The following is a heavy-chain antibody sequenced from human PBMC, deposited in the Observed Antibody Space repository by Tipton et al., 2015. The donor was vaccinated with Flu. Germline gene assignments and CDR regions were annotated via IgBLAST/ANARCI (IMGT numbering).Heavy chain of an antibody. V-gene: IGHV4-61*02. CDR1: GGSISSGSYY. CDR3: ARVRSYYDSSGYYDAVDY. J-gene: IGHJ4*02. Sequence: LRLSCTVSGGSISSGSYYWSWIRQPAGKGLEWIGRIYTSGSTNYNPSLKSRVTISVDTSKNQFSLKLSSVTAADTAVDYCARVRSYYDSSGYYDAVDYWGQGTLFTVSS. CDR2: IYTSGST. D-gene: IGHD3-22*01.